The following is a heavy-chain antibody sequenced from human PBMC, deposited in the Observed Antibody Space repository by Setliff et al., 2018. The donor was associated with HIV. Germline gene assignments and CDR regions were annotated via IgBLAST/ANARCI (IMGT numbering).Heavy chain of an antibody. Sequence: GGSLRLSCAASGFTFSDYYMGWIRQAPGKGLEWVGRIRSKTDGGTTDYAAPVKGRFTISRDDSENTLYLQMISLKTEDTAVYYCTKGPGKGSFMDHWGQGTLVTVSS. CDR1: GFTFSDYY. V-gene: IGHV3-15*01. J-gene: IGHJ4*02. CDR2: IRSKTDGGTT. D-gene: IGHD6-13*01. CDR3: TKGPGKGSFMDH.